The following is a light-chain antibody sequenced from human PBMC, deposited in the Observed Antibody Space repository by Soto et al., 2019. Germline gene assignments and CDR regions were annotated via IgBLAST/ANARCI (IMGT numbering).Light chain of an antibody. V-gene: IGKV2-28*01. CDR3: MQALQTLA. CDR1: QSLLHSTGYNC. Sequence: DIVMTQSPLSLPVTPGEPASISCRSSQSLLHSTGYNCLDWYLQKPGQSPPVLLYLGSNGASGVPDRFSGCGSGTDFALKISRVEAEDVGVSYCMQALQTLAFGQGTRLEIK. J-gene: IGKJ5*01. CDR2: LGS.